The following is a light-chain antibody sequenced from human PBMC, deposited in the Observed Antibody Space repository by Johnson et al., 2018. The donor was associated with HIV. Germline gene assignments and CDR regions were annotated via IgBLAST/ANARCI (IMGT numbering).Light chain of an antibody. J-gene: IGLJ1*01. CDR3: GTWDSSLSFYV. CDR2: DNY. CDR1: SSNIGNNY. V-gene: IGLV1-51*01. Sequence: QSVLTQPPSVSAAPGQKVTISCSGSSSNIGNNYVSWYQQLPGTAPKLLIYDNYKRPSGIPDRFSGSKSGTSATLGITGLQTGDEADYYCGTWDSSLSFYVFGTGTKVTVL.